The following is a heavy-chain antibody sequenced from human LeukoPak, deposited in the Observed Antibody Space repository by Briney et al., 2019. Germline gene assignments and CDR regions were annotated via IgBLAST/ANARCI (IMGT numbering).Heavy chain of an antibody. CDR2: IYPSDSDT. CDR1: GYSFTTYW. V-gene: IGHV5-51*01. J-gene: IGHJ4*01. CDR3: VRGYFFDY. D-gene: IGHD3-22*01. Sequence: GESLQISCKGSGYSFTTYWIGWVRQMPGKGLEWLGIIYPSDSDTKYSPSFQGQVTISADKSTSTAYLQWSSLKASDTAMYYCVRGYFFDYWGHGTLVTVSS.